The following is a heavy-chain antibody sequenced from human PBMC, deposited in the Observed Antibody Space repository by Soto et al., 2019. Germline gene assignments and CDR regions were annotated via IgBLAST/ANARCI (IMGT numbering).Heavy chain of an antibody. J-gene: IGHJ5*02. D-gene: IGHD5-12*01. CDR3: ERWGPIVATIHNCFDP. CDR2: ISAYNGNT. CDR1: GYTFTSYG. V-gene: IGHV1-18*01. Sequence: ASVKVSCKASGYTFTSYGISWVRQAPGQGLEWMGWISAYNGNTNYAQKLQGGVTMTTDTSTSTAYMELRSLRSDATPVYYSERWGPIVATIHNCFDPWGQGTLVTVSS.